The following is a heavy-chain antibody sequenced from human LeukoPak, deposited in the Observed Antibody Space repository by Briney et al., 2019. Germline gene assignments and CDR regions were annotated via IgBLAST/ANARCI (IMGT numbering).Heavy chain of an antibody. Sequence: ASVKVSCKASGGTFSSYAISWVRQAPGQGLEWMGRIIPILGIANYAQKFQGRVTITADKSTGTAYMELSSLRSEDTAVYYCARANTRDSSGSVLLHYWGQGTLVT. V-gene: IGHV1-69*04. J-gene: IGHJ4*02. CDR2: IIPILGIA. CDR3: ARANTRDSSGSVLLHY. CDR1: GGTFSSYA. D-gene: IGHD6-19*01.